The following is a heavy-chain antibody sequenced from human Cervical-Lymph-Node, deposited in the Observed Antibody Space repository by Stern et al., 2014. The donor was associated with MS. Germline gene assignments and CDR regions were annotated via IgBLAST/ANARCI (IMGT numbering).Heavy chain of an antibody. D-gene: IGHD1-26*01. V-gene: IGHV3-30*18. CDR1: GFTFSSYG. Sequence: QVQLVESGGGVVQPGRSLRLSCAASGFTFSSYGMHWVRQAPGKGLEWGAVISYDGSNKYYADSVKGRFTISRDNSKNTLYLQMNSLRAEDTAVYYCAKDHKDGSYEADYWGQGTLVTVSS. CDR3: AKDHKDGSYEADY. CDR2: ISYDGSNK. J-gene: IGHJ4*02.